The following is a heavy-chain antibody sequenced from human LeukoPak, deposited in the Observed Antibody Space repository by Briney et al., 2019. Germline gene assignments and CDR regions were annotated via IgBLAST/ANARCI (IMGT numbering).Heavy chain of an antibody. Sequence: SVKVSCKASGGTFSSYAISWVRQAPGQGLEWMGRIIPILGIANYAQKFQGRVTITADKSTSTAYMELSSLRSEDTAVYYCAGQTYYDFWSGYYDYYYGMDVWGQGTTVTVSS. D-gene: IGHD3-3*01. V-gene: IGHV1-69*04. CDR2: IIPILGIA. CDR3: AGQTYYDFWSGYYDYYYGMDV. J-gene: IGHJ6*02. CDR1: GGTFSSYA.